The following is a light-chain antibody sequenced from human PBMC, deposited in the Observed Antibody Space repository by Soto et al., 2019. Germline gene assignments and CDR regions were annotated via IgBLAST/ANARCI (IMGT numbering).Light chain of an antibody. V-gene: IGLV2-23*02. CDR1: SSDVGSYNL. J-gene: IGLJ2*01. CDR3: CSYVGSSTFVV. Sequence: LTQPASVSGSPGQSITISCTGSSSDVGSYNLVSWYQQHPGKAPKLMIYEVSKRPSGVSNRFSGSKSGNTASLTISGLQAEDEADYYCCSYVGSSTFVVFGGGTKVTVL. CDR2: EVS.